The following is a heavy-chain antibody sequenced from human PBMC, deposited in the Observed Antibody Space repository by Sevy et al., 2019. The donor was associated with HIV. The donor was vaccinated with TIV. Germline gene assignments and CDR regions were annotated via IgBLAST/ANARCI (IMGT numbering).Heavy chain of an antibody. CDR1: GYSISSGYY. D-gene: IGHD2-21*02. CDR2: IYHSGTT. J-gene: IGHJ6*02. V-gene: IGHV4-38-2*01. CDR3: ARASGGDKLDNYGMDV. Sequence: SETLSLTCAVSGYSISSGYYWGWIRQSPGRGLEWIGNIYHSGTTYYNPSLKSRVTISVDTSKNQFSLKLRSVTATDTAVYYCARASGGDKLDNYGMDVRGQGTTVTGFS.